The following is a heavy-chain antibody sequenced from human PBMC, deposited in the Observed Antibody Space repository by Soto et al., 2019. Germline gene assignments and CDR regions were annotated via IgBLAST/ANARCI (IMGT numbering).Heavy chain of an antibody. CDR2: VYWNDER. V-gene: IGHV2-5*01. J-gene: IGHJ4*02. CDR1: GFSLTTTGVG. CDR3: AHYDSSGYFSHFDS. D-gene: IGHD3-22*01. Sequence: QIALQESGPTVVKPTQTLTLPCTFSGFSLTTTGVGVCWIRHAPGKALEWLAMVYWNDERRDSPSLKSRLTINQDTSKNQVVLTMTYMDPVDTATYFCAHYDSSGYFSHFDSWGQGTLVTVSS.